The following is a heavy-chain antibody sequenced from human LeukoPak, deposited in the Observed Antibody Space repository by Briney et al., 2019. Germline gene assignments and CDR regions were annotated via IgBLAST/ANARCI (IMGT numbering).Heavy chain of an antibody. D-gene: IGHD6-13*01. CDR3: ARALTGIVAAGNYYYYMDV. CDR1: GFSFSNYS. CDR2: ISSSSYYI. Sequence: AGGSLRLSCAASGFSFSNYSMNWVRQAPGKGLEWVSSISSSSYYIFYADSVKGRFTISRDNAKNSLYLQMNSLRAEDTAVYYCARALTGIVAAGNYYYYMDVWGKGTTVTVSS. J-gene: IGHJ6*03. V-gene: IGHV3-21*01.